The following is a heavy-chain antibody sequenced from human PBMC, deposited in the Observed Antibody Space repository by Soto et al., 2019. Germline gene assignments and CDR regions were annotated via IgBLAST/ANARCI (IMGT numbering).Heavy chain of an antibody. Sequence: PSETQSLTCPVSGGYISSGDYYWSWIRQPPGKGLEWIGYIYYSGSTYYNPSLKSRVTISVDTSKNQFSLKLSSVTAADTAVYYCARVKINWNDYWGQGTLVTVSS. CDR1: GGYISSGDYY. CDR3: ARVKINWNDY. V-gene: IGHV4-30-4*01. J-gene: IGHJ4*02. D-gene: IGHD1-1*01. CDR2: IYYSGST.